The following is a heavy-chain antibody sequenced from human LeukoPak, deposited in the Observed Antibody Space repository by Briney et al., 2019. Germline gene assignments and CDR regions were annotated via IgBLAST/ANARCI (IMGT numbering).Heavy chain of an antibody. CDR2: INPSGGST. J-gene: IGHJ5*02. CDR1: GYTFTSYY. D-gene: IGHD3-9*01. CDR3: ARGVRRDILTGYYSS. V-gene: IGHV1-46*01. Sequence: ASVKVSCKASGYTFTSYYMHWVRQAPGQGLEWMGIINPSGGSTSYARKFQGRVTMTRDTSTSTVYMELSSLRSEDTAVYYCARGVRRDILTGYYSSWGQGTLVTVSS.